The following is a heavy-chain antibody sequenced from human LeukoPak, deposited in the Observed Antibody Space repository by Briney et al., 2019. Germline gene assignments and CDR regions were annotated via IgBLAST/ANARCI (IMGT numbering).Heavy chain of an antibody. V-gene: IGHV1-8*01. Sequence: ASVKVSCKASGYTFTSYDINWVRQATGQGLEWMGWMNPNSGNTGYAQKFQGRVTMTRNTSISTAYMELSSLRSEDTAVYYCARFGGSGWYNRWLWNYYYYMDVWGQGTLVTVSS. CDR1: GYTFTSYD. J-gene: IGHJ6*03. D-gene: IGHD6-19*01. CDR2: MNPNSGNT. CDR3: ARFGGSGWYNRWLWNYYYYMDV.